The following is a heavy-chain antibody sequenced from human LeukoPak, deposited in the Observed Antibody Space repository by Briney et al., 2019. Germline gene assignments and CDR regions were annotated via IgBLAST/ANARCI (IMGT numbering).Heavy chain of an antibody. J-gene: IGHJ6*03. D-gene: IGHD2-8*01. CDR1: GCSISCYY. Sequence: SETLSLTCTVSGCSISCYYWSWIRQPPGKGLEWIGYIYYSGSTNYNPSLKSRVTISVDTSKNQFSLKLSSVTAADTAVYYCARGVYAIRGYYYYYMDVWGKGTTVTVSS. CDR2: IYYSGST. V-gene: IGHV4-59*01. CDR3: ARGVYAIRGYYYYYMDV.